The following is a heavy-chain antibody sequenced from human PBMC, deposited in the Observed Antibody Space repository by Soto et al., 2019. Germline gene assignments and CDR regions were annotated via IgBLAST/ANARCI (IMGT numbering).Heavy chain of an antibody. CDR1: GFTFSSYA. J-gene: IGHJ6*02. V-gene: IGHV3-30-3*01. CDR2: ISYDGSNK. Sequence: GGSLRLSCAASGFTFSSYAMHWVRQAPGKGLEWVAVISYDGSNKYYADSVKGRFTISRDNSKNTLYPQMNSLRAEDTAVYYCARDLPEVHYYGMDVWGQGTTVTVSS. CDR3: ARDLPEVHYYGMDV. D-gene: IGHD3-10*01.